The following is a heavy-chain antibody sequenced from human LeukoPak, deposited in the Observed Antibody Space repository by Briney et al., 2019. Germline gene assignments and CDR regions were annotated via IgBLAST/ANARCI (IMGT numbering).Heavy chain of an antibody. CDR1: GFTFSTYA. V-gene: IGHV3-30-3*01. Sequence: GGSLRLSCAASGFTFSTYAMHWVRQGPGKGLEWVAVISYDGSNKFYADSVKGRFTISRDNSKNTMYVQMNSLRDDDTAVYFCAKGSGSGTHLPSARFDYWGQGTTVTVSS. J-gene: IGHJ4*02. CDR2: ISYDGSNK. CDR3: AKGSGSGTHLPSARFDY. D-gene: IGHD3-10*01.